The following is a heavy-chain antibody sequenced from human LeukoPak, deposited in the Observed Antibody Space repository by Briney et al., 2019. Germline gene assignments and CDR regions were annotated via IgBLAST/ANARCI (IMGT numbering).Heavy chain of an antibody. CDR3: ARDRNYYDSSGASLWYFDL. J-gene: IGHJ2*01. CDR2: IYSGGST. D-gene: IGHD3-22*01. V-gene: IGHV3-53*01. Sequence: GGSLRLSCAASGFTVSSNYMSWVRQAPGKGPEWVSVIYSGGSTYYADSVKGRFTISRDNSKNTLYLQMNSLRAEDTAVYYCARDRNYYDSSGASLWYFDLWGRGTLVTVSS. CDR1: GFTVSSNY.